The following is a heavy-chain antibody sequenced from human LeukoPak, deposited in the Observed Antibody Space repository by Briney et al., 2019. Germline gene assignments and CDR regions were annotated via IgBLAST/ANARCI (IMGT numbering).Heavy chain of an antibody. V-gene: IGHV4-59*01. CDR1: GGSISSYY. Sequence: PSETLSLTCTVSGGSISSYYWSWIRQPPGKGLEWIGYIYYSGSTNYNPSLKSRVTISVDTSKNQFSLKLSSVTAADTAVYYCARDGYSSGWYGGSWFDPWGQGTLVTVSS. CDR3: ARDGYSSGWYGGSWFDP. J-gene: IGHJ5*02. CDR2: IYYSGST. D-gene: IGHD6-19*01.